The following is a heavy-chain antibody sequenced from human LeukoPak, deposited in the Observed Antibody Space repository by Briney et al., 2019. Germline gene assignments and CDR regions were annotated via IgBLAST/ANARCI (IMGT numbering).Heavy chain of an antibody. V-gene: IGHV3-48*03. CDR3: AKGSYRPDY. Sequence: GGSLRLSCAASGFTFSSYEMNWVRQAPGKGLEWVSYISSSGSTIYYADSVKGRFTVSRDNAENSLYLQMNSLRAEDTAVYYCAKGSYRPDYWGQGTLVTVSS. CDR2: ISSSGSTI. CDR1: GFTFSSYE. D-gene: IGHD1-26*01. J-gene: IGHJ4*02.